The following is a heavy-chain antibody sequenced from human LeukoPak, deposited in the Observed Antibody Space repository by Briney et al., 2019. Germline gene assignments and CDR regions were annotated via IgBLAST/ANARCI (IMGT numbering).Heavy chain of an antibody. J-gene: IGHJ4*02. V-gene: IGHV3-30*04. CDR3: ARDATMTTVIPFDY. CDR2: ISYDGSNK. D-gene: IGHD4-17*01. Sequence: GGSLRLSCAASGFTFSSYAMHWVRQAPGKGLEWVAVISYDGSNKYYADSVKGRFTISRDNAKNSLYLQMNSLRAEDTAVYYCARDATMTTVIPFDYWGQGILVTVSS. CDR1: GFTFSSYA.